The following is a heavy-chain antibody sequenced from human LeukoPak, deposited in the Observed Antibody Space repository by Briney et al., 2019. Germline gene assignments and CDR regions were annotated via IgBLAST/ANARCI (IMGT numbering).Heavy chain of an antibody. CDR2: IYYSGST. CDR1: GGSISSSRYY. D-gene: IGHD1-26*01. CDR3: AKLLGLGFDP. J-gene: IGHJ5*02. Sequence: PSETLSLTCTVSGGSISSSRYYWGWIRQPPGKGLEWIGSIYYSGSTYYNPSLKSRVTISVDTSKNQFSLKLSSVTAADTAVYYCAKLLGLGFDPWGQGTLVTVSS. V-gene: IGHV4-39*01.